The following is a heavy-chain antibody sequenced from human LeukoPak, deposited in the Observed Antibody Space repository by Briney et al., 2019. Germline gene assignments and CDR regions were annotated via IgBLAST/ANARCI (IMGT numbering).Heavy chain of an antibody. V-gene: IGHV4-31*03. CDR2: NYHSGNT. CDR3: ARGETHYDSSGYYYQAFDI. Sequence: SETLSLTCTVSGGSISSGDYYWIWIRQHPGKGLEWIGYNYHSGNTYYKPSLKGRVTISVDTSKNQFSLKLSSVTAADTAVYYCARGETHYDSSGYYYQAFDIWGQGTMVTVSS. D-gene: IGHD3-22*01. J-gene: IGHJ3*02. CDR1: GGSISSGDYY.